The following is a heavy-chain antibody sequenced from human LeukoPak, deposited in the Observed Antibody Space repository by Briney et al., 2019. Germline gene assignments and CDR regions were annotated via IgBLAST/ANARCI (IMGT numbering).Heavy chain of an antibody. D-gene: IGHD3-22*01. J-gene: IGHJ5*02. CDR2: IRSSDDTI. CDR1: YFITTCQN. V-gene: IGHV3-48*01. CDR3: ASLPLADRYDRPRWFDP. Sequence: PGGSLRFSSGAAYFITTCQNMNGRRQAPGRGLEWISYIRSSDDTIYYADSVKGRFTISGDNAKNTLYLQMNSLRAEATAVYYSASLPLADRYDRPRWFDPWGQGTLVTVSS.